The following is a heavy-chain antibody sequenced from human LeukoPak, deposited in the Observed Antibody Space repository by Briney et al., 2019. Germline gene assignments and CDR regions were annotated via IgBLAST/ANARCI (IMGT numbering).Heavy chain of an antibody. D-gene: IGHD6-19*01. CDR3: VKDLVVDSDNVSGWYPMDY. CDR1: GFTFAEYT. V-gene: IGHV3-43*01. CDR2: ISWNGARI. Sequence: GGSLRLSRAASGFTFAEYTMHWVRQAPGKGLEWVSNISWNGARIHYADSVKGRFTISRDNSKNSLYLQMNSLRTEDTALYYCVKDLVVDSDNVSGWYPMDYWGQGTLVTVSS. J-gene: IGHJ4*02.